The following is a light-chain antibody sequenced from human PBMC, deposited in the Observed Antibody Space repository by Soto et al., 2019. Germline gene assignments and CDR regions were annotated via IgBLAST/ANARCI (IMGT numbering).Light chain of an antibody. J-gene: IGLJ1*01. CDR1: SSDVGGYNY. CDR3: SSYTSSNTLV. CDR2: DVS. V-gene: IGLV2-14*01. Sequence: QPVLTQPASVSGSPGQSITISCTGTSSDVGGYNYVSWYQQHPGKAPKLMIYDVSNRPSGVSNRFSGSKSGNTASLTISGLQADDEADYYCSSYTSSNTLVFGTGTKLTVL.